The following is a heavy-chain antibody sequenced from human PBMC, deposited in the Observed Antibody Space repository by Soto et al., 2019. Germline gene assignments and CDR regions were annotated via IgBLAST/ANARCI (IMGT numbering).Heavy chain of an antibody. CDR3: ARGDVGVVLPAAQYGMDV. CDR1: GYTFTSYG. D-gene: IGHD2-2*01. J-gene: IGHJ6*02. CDR2: ISAYNGNT. V-gene: IGHV1-18*01. Sequence: ASVKVSCKASGYTFTSYGISWVRQAPGQGLEWMGWISAYNGNTNYAQKLQGRVTMTTDTSTSTAYMELSSLRSEDTAVYYCARGDVGVVLPAAQYGMDVWGQGTTVTVSS.